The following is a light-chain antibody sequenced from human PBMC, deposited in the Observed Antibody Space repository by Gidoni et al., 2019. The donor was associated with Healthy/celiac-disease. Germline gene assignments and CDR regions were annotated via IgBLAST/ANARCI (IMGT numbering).Light chain of an antibody. V-gene: IGKV3-15*01. CDR3: KQYKNWPSAT. CDR2: GAS. Sequence: MVLTHSPSTLSVSPRERATRSCSVHQSVSSKLAWYQQKPGQAPRLLIYGASTRATGIPARFSGSGSGTEFTLTISSLQSEDFAVYYCKQYKNWPSATFGQGTKVEIK. J-gene: IGKJ1*01. CDR1: QSVSSK.